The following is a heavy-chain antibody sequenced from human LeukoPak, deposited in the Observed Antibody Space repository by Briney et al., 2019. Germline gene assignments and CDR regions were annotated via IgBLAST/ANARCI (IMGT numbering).Heavy chain of an antibody. CDR3: ATPGIAAAGTGYFDY. CDR1: GFPFSSYS. CDR2: ISSSSSYI. J-gene: IGHJ4*02. D-gene: IGHD6-13*01. V-gene: IGHV3-21*04. Sequence: GGSLRLSCAPSGFPFSSYSMTWARQAPGKGLEWVSSISSSSSYIYYADSVKGRFTISRDNAKNSLYLQMNSLRAEDTAVYYCATPGIAAAGTGYFDYWGQGTLVTVSS.